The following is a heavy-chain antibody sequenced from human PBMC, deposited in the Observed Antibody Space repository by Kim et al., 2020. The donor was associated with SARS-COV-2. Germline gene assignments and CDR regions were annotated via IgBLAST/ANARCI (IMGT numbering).Heavy chain of an antibody. CDR3: ATVVNDYGDLGGWFDP. D-gene: IGHD4-17*01. Sequence: ASVKVSCKVSGYTLTELSMHWVRQAPGKGLEWMGGFDPEDGETIYAQKFQGRVTMTEDTSTDTAYMELSSLRSEDTAVYYCATVVNDYGDLGGWFDPWGQGTLVTVSS. CDR2: FDPEDGET. CDR1: GYTLTELS. J-gene: IGHJ5*02. V-gene: IGHV1-24*01.